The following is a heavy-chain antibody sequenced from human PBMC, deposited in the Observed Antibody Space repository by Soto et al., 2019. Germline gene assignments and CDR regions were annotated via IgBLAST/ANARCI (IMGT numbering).Heavy chain of an antibody. J-gene: IGHJ4*02. CDR3: AKLEPHDIVVLVAATPLLSPHFDX. Sequence: RLSCAASGATFSSYAMSWVRQAPGKGLEWVSAISGSGGSTYYADSVKCRFTISRDNSKNTLYLQMNSLRAEDTSVYYCAKLEPHDIVVLVAATPLLSPHFDXWGQATLVTVSX. V-gene: IGHV3-23*01. D-gene: IGHD2-15*01. CDR2: ISGSGGST. CDR1: GATFSSYA.